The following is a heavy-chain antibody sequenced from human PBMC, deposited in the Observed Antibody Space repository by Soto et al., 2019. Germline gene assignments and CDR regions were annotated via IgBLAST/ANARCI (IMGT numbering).Heavy chain of an antibody. V-gene: IGHV4-39*07. J-gene: IGHJ5*02. CDR3: ARDRHNNFFDP. D-gene: IGHD6-6*01. CDR1: GGFVSSSNYY. Sequence: PSETLSLTCTVSGGFVSSSNYYWGWIRQPPGKALEWIGTIYYSGSTYYNPSLESRVAISLDTSRSQFSLTLHSVTAADTAIYYCARDRHNNFFDPWGQGTLVTVSS. CDR2: IYYSGST.